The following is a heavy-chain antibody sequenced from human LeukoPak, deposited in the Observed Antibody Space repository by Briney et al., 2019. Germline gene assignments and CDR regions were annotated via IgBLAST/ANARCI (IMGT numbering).Heavy chain of an antibody. CDR3: ARDRVTVAGRDYSYYYGMDV. D-gene: IGHD6-19*01. J-gene: IGHJ6*02. CDR2: DYFNGIN. CDR1: GGSISSYH. V-gene: IGHV4-59*01. Sequence: SDTLSLTCTVSGGSISSYHWSWIRQPPGKGLEWIGDDYFNGINNYHPSLKSRVTITVDTSKNQFSLKLSSWTAADTAVYYCARDRVTVAGRDYSYYYGMDVWGQGTAVTV.